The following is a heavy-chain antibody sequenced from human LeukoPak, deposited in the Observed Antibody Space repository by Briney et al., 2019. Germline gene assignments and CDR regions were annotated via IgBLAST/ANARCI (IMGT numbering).Heavy chain of an antibody. CDR3: ARDPPPCGGDCLYYFDY. CDR1: GFTFSNYS. V-gene: IGHV3-21*01. D-gene: IGHD2-21*01. CDR2: INTINSYI. J-gene: IGHJ4*02. Sequence: GGSLRLSCAASGFTFSNYSMNWVRQAPGKGLEWVSSINTINSYIYYADSVKGRFTISRNNAKNSLYLQMNSLRAEDTAVYYCARDPPPCGGDCLYYFDYWGQGTLVTVSS.